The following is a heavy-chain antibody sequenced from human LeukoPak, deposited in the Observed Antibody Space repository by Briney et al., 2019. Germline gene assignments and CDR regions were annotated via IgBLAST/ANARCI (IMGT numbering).Heavy chain of an antibody. V-gene: IGHV1-2*02. J-gene: IGHJ4*02. CDR2: INPNSGGT. D-gene: IGHD2-15*01. CDR3: AGLDLERYCSGGSCHS. Sequence: ASVKVSCKVSGYTLTELSMHWVRQAPGQGLEWMGWINPNSGGTNYAQKFQGRVTMTRDTSISTAYMELSRLRSDDTAVYYCAGLDLERYCSGGSCHSWGQGTLVTVSS. CDR1: GYTLTELS.